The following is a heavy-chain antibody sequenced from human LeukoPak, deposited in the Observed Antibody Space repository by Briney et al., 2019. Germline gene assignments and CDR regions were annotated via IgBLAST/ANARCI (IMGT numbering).Heavy chain of an antibody. CDR3: ARDRSRAMTTLSTVDAFDI. D-gene: IGHD4-11*01. J-gene: IGHJ3*02. CDR1: GYTFTGYY. V-gene: IGHV1-2*02. CDR2: INPNSGGT. Sequence: ASVKVSCKASGYTFTGYYMHWVRQAPGQGLEWMGWINPNSGGTNYAQNFQGRVTMTRDTSITTAYMEVSSLRSDDTAVYYCARDRSRAMTTLSTVDAFDIWGRGAKVTVSS.